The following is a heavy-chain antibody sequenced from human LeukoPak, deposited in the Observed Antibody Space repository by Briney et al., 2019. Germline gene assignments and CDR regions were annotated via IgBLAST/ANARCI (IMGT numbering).Heavy chain of an antibody. V-gene: IGHV1-24*01. J-gene: IGHJ4*02. CDR3: ATVKGAVAGFDY. D-gene: IGHD6-19*01. Sequence: ASVKVSCKVSGYTLTELSMHWVRQAPGKGLEWMGGFDPEDGETIYAQKFQGRVTMTEDTSTDTAYMDLSSLRSEDTAVYYCATVKGAVAGFDYWGQGTLVTVSS. CDR1: GYTLTELS. CDR2: FDPEDGET.